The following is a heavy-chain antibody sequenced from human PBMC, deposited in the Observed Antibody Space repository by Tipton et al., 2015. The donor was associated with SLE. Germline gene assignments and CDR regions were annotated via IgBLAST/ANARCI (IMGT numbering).Heavy chain of an antibody. CDR3: ARWGGIEAMGGHFYYYGMDV. Sequence: TLSLTCAVYGGSFSGYYWSWIRQPPGKGLEWIGEINHSGSTTYNPSLKSRITISVDTSKNQFSLNLSSVTAADTAVYYCARWGGIEAMGGHFYYYGMDVWGQGTVVTVSS. CDR2: INHSGST. CDR1: GGSFSGYY. D-gene: IGHD1-26*01. V-gene: IGHV4-34*01. J-gene: IGHJ6*02.